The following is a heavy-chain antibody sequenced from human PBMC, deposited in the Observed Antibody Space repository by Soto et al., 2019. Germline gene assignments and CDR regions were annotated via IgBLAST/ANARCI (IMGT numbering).Heavy chain of an antibody. D-gene: IGHD3-16*01. CDR2: INPYNGNT. J-gene: IGHJ4*02. CDR1: GYTFTSYG. CDR3: ARDWFGIDY. V-gene: IGHV1-18*01. Sequence: QVQLVQSGAEVKKPGASVKVSCKASGYTFTSYGISWVRQAPGQGLEWMGWINPYNGNTNYAQKLQGRVTMTTDTSTNIAYMALRSLRSDDTAVYSCARDWFGIDYWRQGTLVTVSS.